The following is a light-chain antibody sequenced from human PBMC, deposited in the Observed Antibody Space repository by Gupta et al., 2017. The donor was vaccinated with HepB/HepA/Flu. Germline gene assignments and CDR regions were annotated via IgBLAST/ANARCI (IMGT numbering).Light chain of an antibody. CDR3: AAWDDTRNGDVV. CDR2: SNN. J-gene: IGLJ2*01. CDR1: TSNIGSNT. V-gene: IGLV1-44*01. Sequence: QSVLTQPPSASGTPGQRVSISCSGSTSNIGSNTVNWYQQHPGTAPNLLIYSNNQRHSGGPERFSGSKSGTSASLAISGLQAEEEADYYCAAWDDTRNGDVVFGGGIKLTVL.